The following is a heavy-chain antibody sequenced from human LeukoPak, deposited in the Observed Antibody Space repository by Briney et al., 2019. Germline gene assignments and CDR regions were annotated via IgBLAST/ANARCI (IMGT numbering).Heavy chain of an antibody. D-gene: IGHD3-3*01. V-gene: IGHV4-34*01. CDR1: GGSFSGYY. CDR2: INQSGIT. CDR3: AESAHDLLFFDY. J-gene: IGHJ4*02. Sequence: SETLSLTCAVYGGSFSGYYWSWIRQPPGKGLEWIGEINQSGITNYNPSLKSRVTISVDTSKNQCSLKLSSVTAADTAVYYCAESAHDLLFFDYWGQGTLVTVSS.